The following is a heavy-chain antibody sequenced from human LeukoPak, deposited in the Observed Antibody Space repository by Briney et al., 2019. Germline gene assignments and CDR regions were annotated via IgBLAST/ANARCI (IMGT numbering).Heavy chain of an antibody. Sequence: SETLSLICTVSGGSIISSAYSWGWIRQPPGKGLEYIGDIYYSGSAYYNPSLKSRVTLSVDTSNNKFYLRLSSVTAVDTAVYYCARDTRLHSGSYSNDAFDIWGQGTMVTVSS. CDR3: ARDTRLHSGSYSNDAFDI. D-gene: IGHD1-26*01. J-gene: IGHJ3*02. V-gene: IGHV4-39*07. CDR2: IYYSGSA. CDR1: GGSIISSAYS.